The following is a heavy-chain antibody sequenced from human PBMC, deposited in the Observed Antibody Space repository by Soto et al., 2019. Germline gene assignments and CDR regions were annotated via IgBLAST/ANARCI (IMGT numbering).Heavy chain of an antibody. J-gene: IGHJ4*02. Sequence: GGSLRLSCAASGFTFSSYAMHWVRQAPGKGLEWVAVISYDGSNKYYTDSVKGRFTISRDNSKNTLYLQMNSLRAEDTAVYYCARASGITSSSWFDYWGQGTLVTVSS. CDR2: ISYDGSNK. V-gene: IGHV3-30-3*01. D-gene: IGHD6-13*01. CDR3: ARASGITSSSWFDY. CDR1: GFTFSSYA.